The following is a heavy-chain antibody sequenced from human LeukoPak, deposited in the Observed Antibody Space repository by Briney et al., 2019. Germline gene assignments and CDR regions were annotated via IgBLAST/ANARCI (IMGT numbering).Heavy chain of an antibody. CDR2: IYYSGST. CDR1: GGSISSSSYY. CDR3: ASLAVAGLSEGY. D-gene: IGHD6-19*01. J-gene: IGHJ4*02. Sequence: KPSETLSLTCTVSGGSISSSSYYWGWIRQPPGKGLEWIGSIYYSGSTYYNPSLKSRVTISVDTSKNQFSLKLSSVTAADTAVYYCASLAVAGLSEGYWGQGTLVTVSS. V-gene: IGHV4-39*01.